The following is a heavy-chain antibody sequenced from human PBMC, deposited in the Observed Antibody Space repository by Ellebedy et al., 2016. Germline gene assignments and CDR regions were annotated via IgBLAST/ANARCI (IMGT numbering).Heavy chain of an antibody. V-gene: IGHV1-18*04. D-gene: IGHD3-10*01. Sequence: ASVKVSCXASGYTFTTFSITWVRQVPGQGLEWMSFFNTFSGNTKFAQKFQGRVSMTNDSSTHTAYMDLRSLRSDDTAMYYCAKTSGWGYGENWGQGTLVTVSS. CDR2: FNTFSGNT. CDR1: GYTFTTFS. J-gene: IGHJ4*02. CDR3: AKTSGWGYGEN.